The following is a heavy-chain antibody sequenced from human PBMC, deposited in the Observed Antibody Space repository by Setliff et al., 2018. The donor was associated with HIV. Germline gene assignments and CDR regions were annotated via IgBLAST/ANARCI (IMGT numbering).Heavy chain of an antibody. J-gene: IGHJ4*01. V-gene: IGHV4-39*07. CDR1: GGSISSGSYY. Sequence: PSGTLSLTCTVSGGSISSGSYYGGWIRQPPGKGLEWIGSIYYSGSTSYNPSLKSRVTISLDTSKSQFSLTLISVTAADTALYFCSSDRHYGANFPFDYWGHGTLVTVSS. CDR3: SSDRHYGANFPFDY. D-gene: IGHD4-17*01. CDR2: IYYSGST.